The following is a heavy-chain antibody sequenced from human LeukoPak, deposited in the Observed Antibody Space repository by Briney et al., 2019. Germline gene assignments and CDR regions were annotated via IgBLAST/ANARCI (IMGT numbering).Heavy chain of an antibody. CDR2: ISSSSSSYI. D-gene: IGHD1-26*01. CDR1: GFTFNNYA. J-gene: IGHJ4*02. CDR3: ARDRLRRIVGAIDY. Sequence: PGGSLRLSCAASGFTFNNYAMSWVRQAPGKGLEWVSAISSSSSSYIYYADSVKGRFTISRDNAKNSLYLQMNSLRAEDTAVYYCARDRLRRIVGAIDYWGQGTLVTVSS. V-gene: IGHV3-21*01.